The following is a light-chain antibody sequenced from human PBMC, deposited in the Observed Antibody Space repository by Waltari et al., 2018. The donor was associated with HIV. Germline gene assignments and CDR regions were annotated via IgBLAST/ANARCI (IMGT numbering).Light chain of an antibody. CDR2: GAS. J-gene: IGKJ4*01. CDR3: QQRRNWPLT. CDR1: QSVSSS. V-gene: IGKV3-11*01. Sequence: EIVLTQSPDTLSLSPGERATLSCWASQSVSSSLAWYQQKPGQPPRLLIYGASNRATGIPARFSGSGSGTDLTLTISSLEPEDFAVYYCQQRRNWPLTFGGGTKVE.